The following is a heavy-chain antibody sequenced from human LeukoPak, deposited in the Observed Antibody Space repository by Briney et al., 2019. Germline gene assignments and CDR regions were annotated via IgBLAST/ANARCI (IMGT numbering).Heavy chain of an antibody. CDR2: IKQDGSEK. D-gene: IGHD1-1*01. CDR1: GFTFSLYW. CDR3: ATAGRGSYWTYYFDY. V-gene: IGHV3-7*05. J-gene: IGHJ4*02. Sequence: GGSLRLSCAASGFTFSLYWMSWVRQAPGKGLEWVANIKQDGSEKYYVDSVKGRFTISRDNARNSLYLQMNSLRAEDTAVYYCATAGRGSYWTYYFDYWGQGTLVTVSS.